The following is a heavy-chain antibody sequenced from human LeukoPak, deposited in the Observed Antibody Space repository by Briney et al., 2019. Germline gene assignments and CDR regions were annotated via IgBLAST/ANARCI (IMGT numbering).Heavy chain of an antibody. D-gene: IGHD2-2*01. J-gene: IGHJ4*02. CDR1: GYSFTDYY. Sequence: GASVKVSCKASGYSFTDYYINWVRQAPGQGLEWMGRIDPNSGGTSYAQKFQGRVTMTRDTSFSTAYMELSRLGSDDTAVYYCARDSSSTSLPYWGQGTLVTVSS. V-gene: IGHV1-2*06. CDR2: IDPNSGGT. CDR3: ARDSSSTSLPY.